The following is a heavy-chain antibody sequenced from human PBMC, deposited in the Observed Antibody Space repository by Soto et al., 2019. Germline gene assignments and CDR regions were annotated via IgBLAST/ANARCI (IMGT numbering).Heavy chain of an antibody. J-gene: IGHJ5*02. CDR1: GGSLFNYY. CDR3: ARDYTTVAAGFDP. Sequence: QVRLQESGPGLVKPSETLSLTCTVSGGSLFNYYWSWIRQPAGKGLEWIGHIYINGSTNYNPSLQSRVTMSLDTSKKQFSLKLHSVTAADTAMYYCARDYTTVAAGFDPWGQGTLVTVSS. CDR2: IYINGST. D-gene: IGHD1-1*01. V-gene: IGHV4-4*07.